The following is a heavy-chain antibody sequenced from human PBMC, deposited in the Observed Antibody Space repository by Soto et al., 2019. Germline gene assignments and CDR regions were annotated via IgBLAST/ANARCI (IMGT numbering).Heavy chain of an antibody. D-gene: IGHD3-10*01. CDR2: IYYSGST. V-gene: IGHV4-31*03. J-gene: IGHJ6*02. CDR3: ARVFGFGGMDV. Sequence: PSETLSLTCTVSGGSISSGGYYWSWIRQHPGKGLEWIGYIYYSGSTYYSPSLKSRVTISVDTSKNQFSLKLSSVTAADTAVYYCARVFGFGGMDVWGQGTTVTVSS. CDR1: GGSISSGGYY.